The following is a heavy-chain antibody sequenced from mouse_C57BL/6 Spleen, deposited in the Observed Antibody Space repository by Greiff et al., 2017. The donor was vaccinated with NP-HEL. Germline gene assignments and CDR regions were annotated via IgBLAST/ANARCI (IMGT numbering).Heavy chain of an antibody. CDR2: IDPSDSYT. Sequence: VQLQQPGAELVMPGASVKLSCKASGYTFTSYWMHWVKQRPGQGLEWIGEIDPSDSYTNYNQKFKGKSTLTVDKSSSTAYMQLSSLTSEDSAVYYCASSPYYYGSSYKAMDYWGQGTSVTVSS. CDR3: ASSPYYYGSSYKAMDY. J-gene: IGHJ4*01. V-gene: IGHV1-69*01. CDR1: GYTFTSYW. D-gene: IGHD1-1*01.